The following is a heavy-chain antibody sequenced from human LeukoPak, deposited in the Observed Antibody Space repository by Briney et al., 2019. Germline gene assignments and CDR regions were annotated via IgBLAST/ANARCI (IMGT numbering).Heavy chain of an antibody. Sequence: GGSLRLSCAASGFTVSSNYMSWVRQAPGKGLEWISGISGSGASTYYADSVTGRFTISRDNSRNTLYLQMNSLRGDDTAVYYCAKDVGKWESLHFFDYWGQGTLVTVSS. CDR1: GFTVSSNY. V-gene: IGHV3-23*01. CDR2: ISGSGAST. J-gene: IGHJ4*02. D-gene: IGHD1-26*01. CDR3: AKDVGKWESLHFFDY.